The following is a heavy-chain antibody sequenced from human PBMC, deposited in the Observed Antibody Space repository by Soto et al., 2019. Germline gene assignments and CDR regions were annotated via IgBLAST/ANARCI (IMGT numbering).Heavy chain of an antibody. CDR1: GYSFTSYL. V-gene: IGHV5-51*01. Sequence: PGESLKISCKGSGYSFTSYLIGWVRQMSGKGLEWIGIIYPGDSDTRYSPSLQGQVNISEDKSISTAYLQGSSLKASDTAMYYCARLGSSSSGIDYWGQGNLVPVSS. J-gene: IGHJ4*02. D-gene: IGHD6-6*01. CDR2: IYPGDSDT. CDR3: ARLGSSSSGIDY.